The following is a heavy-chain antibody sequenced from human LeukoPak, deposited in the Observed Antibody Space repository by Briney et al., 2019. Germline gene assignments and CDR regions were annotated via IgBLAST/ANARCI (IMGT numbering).Heavy chain of an antibody. D-gene: IGHD2-2*01. J-gene: IGHJ4*02. CDR2: ISTGGGST. V-gene: IGHV3-23*01. Sequence: GGSLRLSCAASGFTFSSYAMSWVRQAPGKGLEWVSGISTGGGSTYYAESVKGRFTISSDNSKNTLYLQMNSLRAEDTAVYYCAKARYCSSTSCYVFEYWGQGTLVTVSS. CDR1: GFTFSSYA. CDR3: AKARYCSSTSCYVFEY.